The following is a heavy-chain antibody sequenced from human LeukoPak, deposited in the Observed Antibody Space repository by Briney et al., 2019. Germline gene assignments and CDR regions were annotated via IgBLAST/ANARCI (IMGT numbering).Heavy chain of an antibody. CDR2: INSGGSRT. CDR3: ARSNQADDY. Sequence: RGSLRLSCAASGFTFSDYWMHWVRQVPGKGLVWVSRINSGGSRTTYADSVKGRFTISRDNAKNTLYLQMDSLRAEDTGVYYCARSNQADDYWGQGTLVTVSS. D-gene: IGHD1-14*01. J-gene: IGHJ4*02. CDR1: GFTFSDYW. V-gene: IGHV3-74*01.